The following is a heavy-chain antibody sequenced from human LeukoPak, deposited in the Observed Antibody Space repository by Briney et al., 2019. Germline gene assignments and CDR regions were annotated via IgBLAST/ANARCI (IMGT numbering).Heavy chain of an antibody. CDR3: ARETAVTTAIHLNHFDL. V-gene: IGHV1-2*02. D-gene: IGHD4-17*01. CDR1: GYTFTGNY. Sequence: ASVKVSCKASGYTFTGNYMHWVRQAPGQGLEWMGWINPDSGDTHYAQRFQGRVSVTRDTSITTAYMDLSTLRSDDTAMYYCARETAVTTAIHLNHFDLWGQGTLITVSS. J-gene: IGHJ4*02. CDR2: INPDSGDT.